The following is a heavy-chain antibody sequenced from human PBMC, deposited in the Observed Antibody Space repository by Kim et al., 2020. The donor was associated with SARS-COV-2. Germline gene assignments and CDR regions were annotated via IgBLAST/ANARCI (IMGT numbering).Heavy chain of an antibody. V-gene: IGHV3-30*04. Sequence: GGSLRLSCAASGFTFSSYAMHWVRQAPGTGLEWVAVLSYDGSNKYYADSGKGRFTISRDNSKNTLYPQMNSLRAEDTAVYYCARDDSGYCGRCDYWGQGTLVTVSS. CDR1: GFTFSSYA. D-gene: IGHD5-12*01. CDR2: LSYDGSNK. CDR3: ARDDSGYCGRCDY. J-gene: IGHJ4*02.